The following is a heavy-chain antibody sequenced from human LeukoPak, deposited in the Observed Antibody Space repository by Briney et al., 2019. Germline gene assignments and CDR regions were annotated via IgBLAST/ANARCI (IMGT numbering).Heavy chain of an antibody. CDR1: GGSFSGYY. D-gene: IGHD6-19*01. J-gene: IGHJ4*02. CDR3: ARGTDLAVAGTGSDLGYFDY. CDR2: INHSGST. V-gene: IGHV4-34*01. Sequence: TPSETLSLTCAVYGGSFSGYYWSWIRQPPGKGLEWIGEINHSGSTNYNPSLKSRVTISVDTSKNQFSLKLSSVTAADTAVYYCARGTDLAVAGTGSDLGYFDYWGQGTLVTVSS.